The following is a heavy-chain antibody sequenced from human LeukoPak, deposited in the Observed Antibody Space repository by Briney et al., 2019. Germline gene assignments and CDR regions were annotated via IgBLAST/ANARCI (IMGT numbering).Heavy chain of an antibody. V-gene: IGHV4-59*08. CDR2: ISHSGTT. CDR3: ARWDDSAWGFGN. CDR1: GGSISSYY. Sequence: PSETLSLTCTVSGGSISSYYWSWVRQSPGKGLEWVGYISHSGTTSYNPSLKSRVTISVDTSKNQLSLKLTSVTAADTAVYYCARWDDSAWGFGNWGPGTLVTVSS. J-gene: IGHJ4*02. D-gene: IGHD6-19*01.